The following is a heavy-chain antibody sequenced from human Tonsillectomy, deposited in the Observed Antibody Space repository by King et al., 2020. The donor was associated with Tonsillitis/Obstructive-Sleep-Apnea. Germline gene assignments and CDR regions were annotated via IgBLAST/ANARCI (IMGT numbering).Heavy chain of an antibody. V-gene: IGHV3-53*01. CDR1: GFTVSSNY. J-gene: IGHJ4*02. Sequence: VQLVESGGGLIQPGGSLRLSCAASGFTVSSNYMSWVRQAPGKGLEWVSVIYSGGSTYYADSVKGRFTISRDNSKNTLYLQMNSLRAEDTAVYYVARKYYDILTGYYEGDYFDYWGQGTLVTVSS. D-gene: IGHD3-9*01. CDR3: ARKYYDILTGYYEGDYFDY. CDR2: IYSGGST.